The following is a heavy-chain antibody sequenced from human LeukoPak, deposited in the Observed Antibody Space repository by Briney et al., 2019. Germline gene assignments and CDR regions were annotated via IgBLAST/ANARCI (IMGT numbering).Heavy chain of an antibody. Sequence: QSAGSLRLSCAASGFTFGGYWMHWVRQAPGKGLVWVSRINSDGSRTSYADSVKGRFTVSRDNAKNTLYLQMHSLRAEDTAVYYCARVGAIVARLPHFDYWGQGTLVTVSS. J-gene: IGHJ4*02. CDR2: INSDGSRT. V-gene: IGHV3-74*01. D-gene: IGHD5-12*01. CDR1: GFTFGGYW. CDR3: ARVGAIVARLPHFDY.